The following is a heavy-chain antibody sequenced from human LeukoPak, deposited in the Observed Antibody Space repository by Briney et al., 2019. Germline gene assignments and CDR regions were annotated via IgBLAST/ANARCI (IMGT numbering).Heavy chain of an antibody. CDR1: GYSISSGYY. Sequence: PSETLSLTCAVSGYSISSGYYWGWIRQPPGKGLEWVGSIYHSGSTYYNPSLKSRVTISLDTSKNHFSLKLSSVTAADTAVYYCARLHSIAISGAFDIWGQGTMVTVSS. CDR2: IYHSGST. V-gene: IGHV4-38-2*01. D-gene: IGHD2/OR15-2a*01. J-gene: IGHJ3*02. CDR3: ARLHSIAISGAFDI.